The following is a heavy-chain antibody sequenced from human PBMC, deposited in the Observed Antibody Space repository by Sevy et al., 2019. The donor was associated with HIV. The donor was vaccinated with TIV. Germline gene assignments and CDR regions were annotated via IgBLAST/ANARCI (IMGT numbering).Heavy chain of an antibody. J-gene: IGHJ4*02. CDR3: AKVWWLRLEVDFDY. CDR1: GFTFSSYG. CDR2: ISYDGSNK. V-gene: IGHV3-30*18. D-gene: IGHD5-12*01. Sequence: GGSPRLSCAASGFTFSSYGMHWVRQAPGKGLEWVAVISYDGSNKYYADSVKGRFTISRDNSKNTLYLQMNSLRAEDTAVYYCAKVWWLRLEVDFDYWGQGTLVTVSS.